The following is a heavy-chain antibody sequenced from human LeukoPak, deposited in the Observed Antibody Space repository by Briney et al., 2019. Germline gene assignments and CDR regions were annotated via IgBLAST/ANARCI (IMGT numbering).Heavy chain of an antibody. V-gene: IGHV3-48*04. J-gene: IGHJ4*02. CDR3: ARVIGSYGDSAY. D-gene: IGHD3-16*01. CDR2: ISSTSSAI. CDR1: GFTFSSYS. Sequence: GRSLRLSCAASGFTFSSYSMNWVRQAPGKGLERLSYISSTSSAIYYADSLKGRFTISRDNAKNSLYLQMDSLRAEDTAVYYCARVIGSYGDSAYWGQGTLVTVSS.